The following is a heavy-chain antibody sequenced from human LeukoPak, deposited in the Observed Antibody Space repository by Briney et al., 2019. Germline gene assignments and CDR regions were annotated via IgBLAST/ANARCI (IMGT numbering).Heavy chain of an antibody. Sequence: GGSLRFSCAASGFTFSNAWMSWVRQAPGKGLEWVGRIKSKTDGGTTDYAAPVKGRFTISRDDSKNTLYLQMNSLKTEDTAVYYCARESFAARWDWGQGTLVTVSS. D-gene: IGHD6-6*01. CDR1: GFTFSNAW. J-gene: IGHJ4*02. CDR2: IKSKTDGGTT. V-gene: IGHV3-15*01. CDR3: ARESFAARWD.